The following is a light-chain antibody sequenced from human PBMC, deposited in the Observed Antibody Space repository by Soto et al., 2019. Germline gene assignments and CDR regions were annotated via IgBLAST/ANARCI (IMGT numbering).Light chain of an antibody. J-gene: IGKJ1*01. V-gene: IGKV3-20*01. CDR1: QSVSSSY. Sequence: EIVLTQSPGTLSLSPGERATLSCRASQSVSSSYLAWYQQKPGQAPRLLIYCASSRATGIPDRFSGSGSGTDFTLTISRLEPEDFAVYSCQQYGSSPKTFGQGTKVDI. CDR3: QQYGSSPKT. CDR2: CAS.